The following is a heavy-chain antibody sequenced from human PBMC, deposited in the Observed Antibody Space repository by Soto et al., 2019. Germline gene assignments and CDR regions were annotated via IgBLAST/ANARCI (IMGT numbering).Heavy chain of an antibody. CDR2: IIPILGIA. CDR3: AKEISHTAMVTFPFDY. Sequence: SVKVSCKASGGTFSSYTISWVRQAPGQGLEWMGRIIPILGIANYAQKFQGRVTITADKSTSTAYMELSSLRSEDTAVYYCAKEISHTAMVTFPFDYWGQGTLVTVSS. J-gene: IGHJ4*02. D-gene: IGHD5-18*01. CDR1: GGTFSSYT. V-gene: IGHV1-69*04.